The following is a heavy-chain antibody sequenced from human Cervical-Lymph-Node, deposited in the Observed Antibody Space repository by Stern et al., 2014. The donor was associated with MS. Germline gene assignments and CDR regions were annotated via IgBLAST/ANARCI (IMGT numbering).Heavy chain of an antibody. J-gene: IGHJ6*02. CDR1: GYTFTGYY. V-gene: IGHV1-2*04. D-gene: IGHD3-9*01. CDR3: ARGTLRYFDWLPDYGMDV. Sequence: VQLVESGAEVKKPGASVKVSCKASGYTFTGYYMHWVRQAPGQGLEWMGWINPNSGGTNYGQKFQGWVTMTRDTSISTAYMELSRLRSDDTAVYYCARGTLRYFDWLPDYGMDVWGQGTTVTVSS. CDR2: INPNSGGT.